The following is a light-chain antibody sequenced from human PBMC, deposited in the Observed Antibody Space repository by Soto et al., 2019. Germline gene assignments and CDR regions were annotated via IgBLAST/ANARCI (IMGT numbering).Light chain of an antibody. V-gene: IGKV1-17*01. CDR1: QGIRDD. Sequence: DIQMTQSPSSLSASVGDRVTITCRASQGIRDDLGWYQQQPGKAPKRLIYDASTLQSGVPSRLSGSGSGTEFTLTISSLQTEDFATYYWLQHNSDLALTFGGGTKVEIK. CDR2: DAS. J-gene: IGKJ4*02. CDR3: LQHNSDLALT.